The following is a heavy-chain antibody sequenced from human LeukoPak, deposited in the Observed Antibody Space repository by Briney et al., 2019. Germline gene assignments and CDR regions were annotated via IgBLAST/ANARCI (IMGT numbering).Heavy chain of an antibody. D-gene: IGHD5-24*01. V-gene: IGHV4-61*02. CDR2: IYNSGIT. J-gene: IGHJ3*01. CDR3: ARDQPPMGV. Sequence: PSETLSLTCTVSGGSLSSGSDYWSWVRQPAGKGLEWLERIYNSGITNYNPSLNSRVTISVDTSKNQFSLKLSSVTAADTAVYYCARDQPPMGVWGKGTMVTVSS. CDR1: GGSLSSGSDY.